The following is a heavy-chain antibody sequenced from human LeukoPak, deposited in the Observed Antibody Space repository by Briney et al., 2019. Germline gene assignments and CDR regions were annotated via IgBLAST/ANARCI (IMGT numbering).Heavy chain of an antibody. CDR3: ARDTNNGLDV. Sequence: PGGSLRLSCAASGFTFSEYYINWIRQAPGKGLEWASHISSSGRLMQYADSVRGRFTITRDNAQNFMSLQMNNLKPEDTAVYYCARDTNNGLDVWGRGATVTVS. J-gene: IGHJ6*02. D-gene: IGHD1-20*01. CDR2: ISSSGRLM. V-gene: IGHV3-11*01. CDR1: GFTFSEYY.